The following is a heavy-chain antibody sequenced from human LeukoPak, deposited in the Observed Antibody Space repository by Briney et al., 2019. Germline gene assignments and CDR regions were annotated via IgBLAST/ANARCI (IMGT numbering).Heavy chain of an antibody. J-gene: IGHJ4*02. CDR2: IIPILGLA. CDR3: AIDCSSTSCYQGNVY. CDR1: GGTFSSYT. V-gene: IGHV1-69*02. D-gene: IGHD2-2*01. Sequence: SSVKVSCKSSGGTFSSYTISWVRQAPGQGLEWVGRIIPILGLANYAQKFQGRITITADKSTSTAYMELSSLRSEDTAVYYCAIDCSSTSCYQGNVYWGQGTLVTVSS.